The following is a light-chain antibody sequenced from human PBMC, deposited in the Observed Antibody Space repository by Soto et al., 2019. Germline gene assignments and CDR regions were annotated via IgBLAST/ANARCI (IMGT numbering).Light chain of an antibody. Sequence: QSVVTQPPSASGTPGQRVTISSSGSSSNIGSNTVNWYQHLPGSAPKLLIYADKQRPSGVPDRFSGSKSGSSASLAISGLQPEDEGDYYCAAWDDTLDAYVFGPGTQLTVL. J-gene: IGLJ7*01. CDR3: AAWDDTLDAYV. CDR2: ADK. CDR1: SSNIGSNT. V-gene: IGLV1-44*01.